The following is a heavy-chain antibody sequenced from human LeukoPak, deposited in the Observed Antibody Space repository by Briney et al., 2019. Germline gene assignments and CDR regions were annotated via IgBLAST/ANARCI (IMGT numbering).Heavy chain of an antibody. D-gene: IGHD6-19*01. J-gene: IGHJ5*02. CDR1: GFTFSSYA. V-gene: IGHV3-23*01. CDR3: AKGVGSGSFFNWFDP. Sequence: GGSLRLSCAASGFTFSSYAMSWVRQAPGKGLEWVSAISGSGGSTYYADSVKGRFTISRDNSKNTLYLQMNSLRAEDTAVYYCAKGVGSGSFFNWFDPWGQGTLVTVSS. CDR2: ISGSGGST.